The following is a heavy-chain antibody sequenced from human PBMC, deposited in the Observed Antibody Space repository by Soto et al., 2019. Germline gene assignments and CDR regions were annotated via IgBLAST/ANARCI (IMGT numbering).Heavy chain of an antibody. D-gene: IGHD3-3*01. Sequence: SETQSLTCTVSGGYIRSGCYYWSWIQQHPGKGLEWIGYIYYSGSTYYNPSLKSRVTISVDTSKNQFSLKLGSVTAADTAVYYCARDRGGGYDFWSGLDVWGKGTTVTVSS. CDR1: GGYIRSGCYY. CDR2: IYYSGST. J-gene: IGHJ6*04. CDR3: ARDRGGGYDFWSGLDV. V-gene: IGHV4-31*03.